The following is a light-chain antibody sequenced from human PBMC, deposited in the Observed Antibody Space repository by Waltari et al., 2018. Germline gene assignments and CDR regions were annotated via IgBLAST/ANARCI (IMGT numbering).Light chain of an antibody. CDR3: QVWDSGSDHYV. J-gene: IGLJ1*01. CDR1: NIGSKN. V-gene: IGLV3-21*02. CDR2: DDG. Sequence: SYVLTRPPSVSVAPGQTARISCDGNNIGSKNVHWYQQKPDQAPVLVVYDDGDRPSGIPERFSGSNSGNTATLTISRVDAGDEADYYCQVWDSGSDHYVFGTVTKVTVL.